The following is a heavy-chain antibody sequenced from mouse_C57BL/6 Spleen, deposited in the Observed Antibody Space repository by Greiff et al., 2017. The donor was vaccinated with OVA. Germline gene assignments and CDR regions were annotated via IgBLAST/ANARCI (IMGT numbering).Heavy chain of an antibody. J-gene: IGHJ4*01. CDR1: GYTFTDYE. Sequence: QVHVKQSGAELVRPGASVTLSCKASGYTFTDYEMHWVKQTPVHGLEWIGAIDPETGGTAYNQKFKGKAILTADKSSSTAYMELRSLTSEDSAVYYCTREEGLRAMDYWGQGTSVTVSS. CDR2: IDPETGGT. D-gene: IGHD2-4*01. CDR3: TREEGLRAMDY. V-gene: IGHV1-15*01.